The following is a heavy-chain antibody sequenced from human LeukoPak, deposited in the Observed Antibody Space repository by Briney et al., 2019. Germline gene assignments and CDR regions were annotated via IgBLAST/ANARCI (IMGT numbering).Heavy chain of an antibody. V-gene: IGHV4-59*08. CDR3: ARRPSDWYSPIDY. CDR2: IYYSGST. Sequence: KTSETLSLTCTVSGGSISSYYWSWIRQPPGKGLEWIGYIYYSGSTNYNPSLKSRVTISVDTSKNQFSLKLNSVTAADTAVYYCARRPSDWYSPIDYWGPGTLVTVS. J-gene: IGHJ4*02. D-gene: IGHD6-19*01. CDR1: GGSISSYY.